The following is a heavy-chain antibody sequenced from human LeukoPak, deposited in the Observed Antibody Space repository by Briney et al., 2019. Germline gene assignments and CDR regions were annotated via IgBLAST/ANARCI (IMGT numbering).Heavy chain of an antibody. J-gene: IGHJ4*02. V-gene: IGHV3-30*18. D-gene: IGHD3-9*01. CDR3: AKSVGDFDWFGFDY. Sequence: PGGSLRLSCAASGFTSSSYGMHWVRQAPGKGLEWVAVLSYDGRNKYYTDSVKGRFTISRDNSKNTLYLQMNSLRAEDTAVYYCAKSVGDFDWFGFDYWGQGTLVTVSS. CDR2: LSYDGRNK. CDR1: GFTSSSYG.